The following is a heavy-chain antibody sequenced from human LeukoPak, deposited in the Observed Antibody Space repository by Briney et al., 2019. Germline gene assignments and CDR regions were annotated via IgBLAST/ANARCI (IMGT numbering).Heavy chain of an antibody. J-gene: IGHJ3*02. D-gene: IGHD2-15*01. CDR1: GFTVSSNY. CDR3: ARDGAGYCSGGSCSAYCGGDCSGAFDI. Sequence: PGGSLRLSCAASGFTVSSNYMSWVRQAPGKGLEWGSGIYSGGSTYYADSVKGRFTISRDNSKNTLYLQMNSLRAEDTAVYYCARDGAGYCSGGSCSAYCGGDCSGAFDIWGQGTMVTVSS. CDR2: IYSGGST. V-gene: IGHV3-53*01.